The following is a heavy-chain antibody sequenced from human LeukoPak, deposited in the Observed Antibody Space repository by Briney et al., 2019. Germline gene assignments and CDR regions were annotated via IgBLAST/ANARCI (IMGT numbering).Heavy chain of an antibody. V-gene: IGHV4-59*01. Sequence: SETLSLTCAVSGVSISSYYWSWIRQPPGKGLEWLGYIYYSGSTNYNPSLKSRVTISVDTSKNQFSLKLSSVTAADTAVYYCARGDALGSGWSPSHHFDYWGQGTLVTVSS. CDR3: ARGDALGSGWSPSHHFDY. CDR2: IYYSGST. D-gene: IGHD6-19*01. J-gene: IGHJ4*02. CDR1: GVSISSYY.